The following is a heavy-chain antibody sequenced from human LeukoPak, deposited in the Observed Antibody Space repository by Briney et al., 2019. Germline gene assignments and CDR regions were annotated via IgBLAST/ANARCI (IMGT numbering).Heavy chain of an antibody. CDR2: IIPILGIA. CDR3: ARGVYYYDSSGYWFDP. V-gene: IGHV1-69*04. D-gene: IGHD3-22*01. Sequence: SVKVSCKASGGTFSSYAISWVRQAPGQGLEWMGRIIPILGIANYAQKFQGRVTITADKSTSTAYMELSSLRSEDTAVYYCARGVYYYDSSGYWFDPWGQGTLVTVSS. J-gene: IGHJ5*02. CDR1: GGTFSSYA.